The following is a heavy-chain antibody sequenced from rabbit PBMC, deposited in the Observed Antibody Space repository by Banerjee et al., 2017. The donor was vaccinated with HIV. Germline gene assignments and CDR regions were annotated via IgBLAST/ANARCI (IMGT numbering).Heavy chain of an antibody. CDR2: IYTTSGDT. J-gene: IGHJ4*01. CDR1: GIDFRSYYC. CDR3: AREGSGQVFFNL. D-gene: IGHD4-1*01. V-gene: IGHV1S43*01. Sequence: QQQLEESGGGLATPGGTLTLTCKASGIDFRSYYCLCWFRQAPGKGLELIACIYTTSGDTWYASWVNGRFTISRSISLNTVDLQMTSLTVADTATYFCAREGSGQVFFNLWGPGTLVTVS.